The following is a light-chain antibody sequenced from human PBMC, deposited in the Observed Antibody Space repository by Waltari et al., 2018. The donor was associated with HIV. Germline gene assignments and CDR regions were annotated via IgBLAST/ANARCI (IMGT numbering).Light chain of an antibody. Sequence: QSALTQPASVSGSPGQSITIPSTGTSNDVVYYNLVSWYQQDPGKAPKVMIYEVSKRPSGVSNRFSGSKSGNTASLTISGLQAEDEADYYCGSYAGSNAYVFGIGTKVTVL. J-gene: IGLJ1*01. CDR1: SNDVVYYNL. CDR2: EVS. V-gene: IGLV2-23*02. CDR3: GSYAGSNAYV.